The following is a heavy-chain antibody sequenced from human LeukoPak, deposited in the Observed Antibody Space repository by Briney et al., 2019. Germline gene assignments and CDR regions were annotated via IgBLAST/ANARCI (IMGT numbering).Heavy chain of an antibody. CDR1: GGSFSGYY. J-gene: IGHJ4*02. D-gene: IGHD1-26*01. Sequence: SETLSLTCAVYGGSFSGYYWSWIRQPPGKGLEWIGEINHSGSTNYNPSLKSRVTISVDTSKNQFSLKLSSVTAADTAVYYCARDVGPQLDYWGQGTLVTVSS. CDR2: INHSGST. CDR3: ARDVGPQLDY. V-gene: IGHV4-34*01.